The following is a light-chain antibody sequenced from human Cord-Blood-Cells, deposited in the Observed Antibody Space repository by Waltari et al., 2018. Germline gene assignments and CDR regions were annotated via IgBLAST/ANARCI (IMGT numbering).Light chain of an antibody. J-gene: IGKJ1*01. CDR3: QQYYRYRPT. V-gene: IGKV1-8*01. Sequence: AIRRTQSPSSFSASTGDRVTITCRASPGISRYSAWYQQKPGKAPKLLIYAAATLQSGVAARFSGSGSGTEFTLTIHCLQSEDFATYYCQQYYRYRPTFGQGTKVEIK. CDR2: AAA. CDR1: PGISRY.